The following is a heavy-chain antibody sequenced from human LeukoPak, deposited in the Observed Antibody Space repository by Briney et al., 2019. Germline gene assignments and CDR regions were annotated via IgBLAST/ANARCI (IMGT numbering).Heavy chain of an antibody. CDR1: GGSFSGYY. V-gene: IGHV4-34*01. CDR3: ARGLVYYYGSGSYYPY. CDR2: INHSGST. Sequence: SETLSLTSAVYGGSFSGYYWSWIRQPPGKGLEWIGEINHSGSTNYNPSLKSRVTISVDTSKNQFSLKLSSVTAADTAVYYCARGLVYYYGSGSYYPYWGQGTLVTVSS. D-gene: IGHD3-10*01. J-gene: IGHJ4*02.